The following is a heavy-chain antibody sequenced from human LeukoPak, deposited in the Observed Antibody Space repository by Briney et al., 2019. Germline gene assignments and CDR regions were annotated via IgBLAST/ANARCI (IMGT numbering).Heavy chain of an antibody. CDR1: GGSIISSNW. Sequence: SETLSLTCGASGGSIISSNWWSWVRQPPGKGLWCIGEIYHGGSTNYNPSLKSRVTISVDKSKSQFYLELTSVTAADTALYYCARGGYCSSTSCYVFDSWGQGTLVTVSS. J-gene: IGHJ4*02. V-gene: IGHV4-4*02. CDR2: IYHGGST. D-gene: IGHD2-2*01. CDR3: ARGGYCSSTSCYVFDS.